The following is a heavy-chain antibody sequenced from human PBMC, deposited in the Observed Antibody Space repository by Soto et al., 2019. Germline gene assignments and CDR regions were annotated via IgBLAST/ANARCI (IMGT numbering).Heavy chain of an antibody. D-gene: IGHD1-26*01. CDR2: IYYSGST. CDR3: ARALRSGWELLGFDP. Sequence: TQALTYTVSGGSISSGGYYWSWIRQHPGKGLEWIGYIYYSGSTYYNPSLKSRVTISVDTSKNQFSLKLSSVTAADTAVYYCARALRSGWELLGFDPWGQGTLVTVSS. CDR1: GGSISSGGYY. V-gene: IGHV4-31*03. J-gene: IGHJ5*02.